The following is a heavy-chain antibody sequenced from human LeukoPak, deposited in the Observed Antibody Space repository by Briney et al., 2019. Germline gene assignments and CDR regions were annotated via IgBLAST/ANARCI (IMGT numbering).Heavy chain of an antibody. V-gene: IGHV1-2*02. CDR3: ARDLCGGGCYNIDP. CDR1: GYTFTGYY. Sequence: ASVKVSCKASGYTFTGYYMHWVRQAPGQGLEWMGWINPNSGGTNYAQKFQGRVTMTRDTSISTAYMELSRPRSDDTAVYYCARDLCGGGCYNIDPWGQGTLVTVSS. D-gene: IGHD2-21*01. J-gene: IGHJ5*02. CDR2: INPNSGGT.